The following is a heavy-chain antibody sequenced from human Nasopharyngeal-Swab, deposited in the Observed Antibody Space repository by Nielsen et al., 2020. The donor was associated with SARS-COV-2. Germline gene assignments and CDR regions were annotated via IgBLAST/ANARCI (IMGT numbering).Heavy chain of an antibody. CDR3: ARDGFGESPYYYYYGMDV. J-gene: IGHJ6*02. D-gene: IGHD3-10*01. CDR1: GFTFSNYS. V-gene: IGHV3-21*01. Sequence: GVLKISCAASGFTFSNYSMNWVRQAPGMGLEWVSSISSSTSYIYYADSVKGRFTISRDNAKNSLYLQMNSLRAEDTAVYYCARDGFGESPYYYYYGMDVWGQGTTVTVSS. CDR2: ISSSTSYI.